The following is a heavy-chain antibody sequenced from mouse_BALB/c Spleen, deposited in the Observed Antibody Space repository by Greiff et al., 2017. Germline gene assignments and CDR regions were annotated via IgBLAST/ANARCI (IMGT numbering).Heavy chain of an antibody. V-gene: IGHV5-12-1*01. CDR2: ISSGGGST. D-gene: IGHD1-1*01. CDR3: ASYGTSYAMDY. J-gene: IGHJ4*01. Sequence: EVHLVESGGGLVKPGGSLKLSCAASGFAFSSYDMSWVRQTPEKRLEWVAYISSGGGSTYYPDTVKGRFTISRDNAKNTLYLQMSSLKSEDTAMYYCASYGTSYAMDYWGQGTSVTVSS. CDR1: GFAFSSYD.